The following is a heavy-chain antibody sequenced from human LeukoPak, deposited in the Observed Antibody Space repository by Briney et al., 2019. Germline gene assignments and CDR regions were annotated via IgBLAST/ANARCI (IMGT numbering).Heavy chain of an antibody. CDR2: INAGNGYT. CDR3: ARPLAVAGFDY. J-gene: IGHJ4*02. CDR1: GFTFTTHD. Sequence: ASVKVSCKASGFTFTTHDYNWVRQAPGQRLEWMGWINAGNGYTKYSQKFQGRVTITRDTSASTAYMELSSLRSEDTAVYFCARPLAVAGFDYWGQGTLVTVSS. D-gene: IGHD6-19*01. V-gene: IGHV1-3*01.